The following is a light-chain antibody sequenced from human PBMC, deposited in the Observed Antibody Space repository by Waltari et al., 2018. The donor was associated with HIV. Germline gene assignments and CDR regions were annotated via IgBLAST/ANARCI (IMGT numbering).Light chain of an antibody. CDR1: STDIARYDF. CDR2: EIN. V-gene: IGLV2-8*01. CDR3: SSYAGSDNWV. Sequence: QSALTQPPSASGSPGQSVTISCTRTSTDIARYDFVSWYQQHPGKAPKLIIYEINERPSGFPDRFSGSKSGNTATLAVSGLQADDEADYYCSSYAGSDNWVFGGGTTVTVL. J-gene: IGLJ3*02.